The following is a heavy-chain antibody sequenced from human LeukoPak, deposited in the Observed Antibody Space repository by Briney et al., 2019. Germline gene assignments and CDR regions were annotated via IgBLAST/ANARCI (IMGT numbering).Heavy chain of an antibody. CDR1: GGPISSHY. D-gene: IGHD3-22*01. V-gene: IGHV4-59*11. J-gene: IGHJ4*02. Sequence: SETLSLTCTVSGGPISSHYWSWIRQPPGKGLEWIGYIHYSGSTNYNPSLKSRVTISVDTSKNQFSLKLRTVTAADTAVYYCARVHDTSGYYFYFDYWGQGTLVTVSS. CDR2: IHYSGST. CDR3: ARVHDTSGYYFYFDY.